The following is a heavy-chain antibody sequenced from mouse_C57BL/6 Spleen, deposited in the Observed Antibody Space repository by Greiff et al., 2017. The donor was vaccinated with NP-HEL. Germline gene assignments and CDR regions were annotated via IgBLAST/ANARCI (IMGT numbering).Heavy chain of an antibody. J-gene: IGHJ3*01. CDR2: INPSNGGT. CDR3: SRGDGNDVAY. Sequence: QVQLQQPGTDLVKPGASVKLSCKASGYTFTSYWMHWVKQRPGQGLEWIGNINPSNGGTNYREKFKSKVTLTVDKSSSTAYRQLSSLTAADSAVYCSSRGDGNDVAYWGQGTLVTVSA. V-gene: IGHV1-53*01. CDR1: GYTFTSYW. D-gene: IGHD2-2*01.